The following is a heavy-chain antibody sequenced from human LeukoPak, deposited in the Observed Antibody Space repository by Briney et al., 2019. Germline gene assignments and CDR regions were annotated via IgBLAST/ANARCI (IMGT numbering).Heavy chain of an antibody. J-gene: IGHJ4*02. CDR2: INHSGST. CDR3: ARQDPQVNSYGYFDY. Sequence: SETLSLTCAVYGGSFSGYQWSWIRQSPGKGLEWIGQINHSGSTNYNPSLKSRVTISVDTSKSQFSLNLSSVTAADPAVYYCARQDPQVNSYGYFDYWGQGTLVTVSS. V-gene: IGHV4-34*01. D-gene: IGHD5-18*01. CDR1: GGSFSGYQ.